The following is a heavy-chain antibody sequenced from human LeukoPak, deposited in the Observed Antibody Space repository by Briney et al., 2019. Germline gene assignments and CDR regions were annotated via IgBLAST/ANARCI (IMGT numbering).Heavy chain of an antibody. Sequence: GGSLRLSCAASGLTFSSYWMSWVRRAPGKGLEWVANIKQDGSEKYYVDSVKGRFTISRDNAKNSLYLQMNSLRAEDTAVYYCAREGSSGYTNWFDPWGQGTLVTVSS. D-gene: IGHD3-22*01. V-gene: IGHV3-7*01. CDR3: AREGSSGYTNWFDP. CDR2: IKQDGSEK. CDR1: GLTFSSYW. J-gene: IGHJ5*02.